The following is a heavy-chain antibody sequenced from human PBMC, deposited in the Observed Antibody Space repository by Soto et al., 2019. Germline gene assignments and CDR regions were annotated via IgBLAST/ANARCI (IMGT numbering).Heavy chain of an antibody. Sequence: EVQLVESGGGLVQPGGSLRLSCAASGFTFSVYWMSWVRQAPGKGLEWVANIKHDGSEKYYVDSVRGRFTISRDNAKNSLYLQMSSLRAEDTAVYYCARDAAGYGDWGQGTLVTVSS. CDR2: IKHDGSEK. V-gene: IGHV3-7*01. CDR1: GFTFSVYW. D-gene: IGHD5-12*01. CDR3: ARDAAGYGD. J-gene: IGHJ4*02.